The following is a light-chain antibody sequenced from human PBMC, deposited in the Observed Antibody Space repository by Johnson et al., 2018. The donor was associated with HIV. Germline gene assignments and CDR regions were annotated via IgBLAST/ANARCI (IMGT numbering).Light chain of an antibody. CDR3: GAWDSSLNAYV. Sequence: QSVLTQPPSVSAAPGQKVTISCSGSSSDMGNYAVSWYQQLPGTAPKLLIYENNKRPSGIPDRFFGSKSGTSATLDITGLQTGDEGDYYCGAWDSSLNAYVFGAGTKVTVL. CDR2: ENN. V-gene: IGLV1-51*02. CDR1: SSDMGNYA. J-gene: IGLJ1*01.